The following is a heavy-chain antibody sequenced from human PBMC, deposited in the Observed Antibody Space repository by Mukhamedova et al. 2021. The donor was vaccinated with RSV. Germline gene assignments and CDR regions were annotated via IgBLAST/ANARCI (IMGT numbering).Heavy chain of an antibody. J-gene: IGHJ3*02. V-gene: IGHV3-7*03. CDR3: ARGDSWDDAFDI. Sequence: GLEWVANIKQDGSEKYYVDSVKGRFTISRDNAKNSLYLQMNSLRAEDTAVYYCARGDSWDDAFDIWGQGTMVTVSS. D-gene: IGHD6-13*01. CDR2: IKQDGSEK.